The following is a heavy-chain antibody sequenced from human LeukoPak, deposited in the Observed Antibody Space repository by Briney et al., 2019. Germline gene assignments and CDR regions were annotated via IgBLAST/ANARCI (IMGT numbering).Heavy chain of an antibody. CDR1: GGSISSGGYY. V-gene: IGHV4-30-2*01. J-gene: IGHJ4*02. CDR3: AGGPGDAPPRLNY. CDR2: IYHSGST. D-gene: IGHD3-10*01. Sequence: SQTLSLTCTVSGGSISSGGYYWSWIRQPPGKGLEWIGYIYHSGSTYYNPSLKSRVTISVDRSKNQFSLKLSSVTAADTAVYYCAGGPGDAPPRLNYWGQGTLVTVSS.